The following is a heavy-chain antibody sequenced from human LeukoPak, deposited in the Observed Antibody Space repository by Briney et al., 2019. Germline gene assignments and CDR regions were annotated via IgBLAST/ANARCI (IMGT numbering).Heavy chain of an antibody. Sequence: GGSLRLSCCASGFTFSSFGMDRGRQAPGKGLEWVAVIWYDGSNKYYADSVKGRFTISRDNSKNRLYLQMNSLRAEDTAVYYWARARWIRVGGCMYVWGQGTTVTVSS. CDR3: ARARWIRVGGCMYV. CDR2: IWYDGSNK. J-gene: IGHJ6*02. V-gene: IGHV3-33*08. CDR1: GFTFSSFG. D-gene: IGHD5-24*01.